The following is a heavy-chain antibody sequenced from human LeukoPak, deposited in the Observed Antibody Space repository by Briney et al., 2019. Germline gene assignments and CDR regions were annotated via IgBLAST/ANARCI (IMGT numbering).Heavy chain of an antibody. J-gene: IGHJ4*02. CDR1: GYTFTGYY. CDR3: ARDYGGFCTSDNCYRTIFDY. Sequence: ASVKVSCKASGYTFTGYYMHWVRQAPGQGLEWMGWINPNSGGVNYAQKLQGRVTMTRDTSISTAYMDLSSLRSDDTAVYYCARDYGGFCTSDNCYRTIFDYWGQGTLVTVSS. D-gene: IGHD2-2*02. CDR2: INPNSGGV. V-gene: IGHV1-2*02.